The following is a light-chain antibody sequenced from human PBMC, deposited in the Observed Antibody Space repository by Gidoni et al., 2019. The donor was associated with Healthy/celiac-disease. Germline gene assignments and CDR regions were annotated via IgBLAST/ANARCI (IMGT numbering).Light chain of an antibody. Sequence: DIQMTQSPSSLSASVGDRVTITCRASQSISRYLNWYQQNPGKAPKLLIYAASSLQSGVPSRFSGSGSGTDFTLTISILQPEDVATYYCQQSYSTLLTFGQGTKLEIK. CDR3: QQSYSTLLT. CDR2: AAS. CDR1: QSISRY. V-gene: IGKV1-39*01. J-gene: IGKJ2*01.